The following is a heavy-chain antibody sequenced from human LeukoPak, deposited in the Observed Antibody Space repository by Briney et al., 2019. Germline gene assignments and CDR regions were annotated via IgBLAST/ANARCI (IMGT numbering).Heavy chain of an antibody. CDR1: GGTFSSYA. CDR3: LIVLVPAAMGY. J-gene: IGHJ4*02. D-gene: IGHD2-2*01. V-gene: IGHV1-69*06. Sequence: ASVKVSCKASGGTFSSYAMSWVRQAPGQGLEWMGGIIPIFGTANYAQKFQGRVTITAAKSTTTAYMELSSLISEDTAVYYCLIVLVPAAMGYWGQGTLVTVSS. CDR2: IIPIFGTA.